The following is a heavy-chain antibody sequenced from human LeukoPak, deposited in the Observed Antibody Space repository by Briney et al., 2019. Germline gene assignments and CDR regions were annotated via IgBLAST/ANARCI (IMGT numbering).Heavy chain of an antibody. CDR3: ARAGYSYGSYYYYGMDV. CDR2: IYHSGST. CDR1: GGSISSGGYS. Sequence: SQTLSLTCAVPGGSISSGGYSWSWIRQPPGKGLEWIGYIYHSGSTYYNPSLKSRVTISVDRSKNQFSLKLSSVTAADTAVYYCARAGYSYGSYYYYGMDVWGQGTTVTVSS. J-gene: IGHJ6*02. V-gene: IGHV4-30-2*01. D-gene: IGHD5-18*01.